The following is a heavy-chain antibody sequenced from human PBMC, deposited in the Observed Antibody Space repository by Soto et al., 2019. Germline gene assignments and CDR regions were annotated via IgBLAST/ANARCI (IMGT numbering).Heavy chain of an antibody. Sequence: EVQLVESGGGLVQPGGSLRLSCAASGFTFSSHWMHWVRQAPGKGLVWVSRINRDGSNTSYADSVKGRSTISRDNPKNTLYLEMHSLRAEDTAVYYCARDNYDFWSGVFYYYIDVWGKGTTVTVSS. J-gene: IGHJ6*03. D-gene: IGHD3-3*01. V-gene: IGHV3-74*01. CDR3: ARDNYDFWSGVFYYYIDV. CDR2: INRDGSNT. CDR1: GFTFSSHW.